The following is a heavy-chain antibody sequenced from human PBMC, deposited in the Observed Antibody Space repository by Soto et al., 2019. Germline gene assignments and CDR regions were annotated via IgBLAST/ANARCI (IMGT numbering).Heavy chain of an antibody. CDR3: ARARFLYSSVWTTDPYNWFDP. V-gene: IGHV1-18*01. CDR2: ISAYNGNT. J-gene: IGHJ5*02. D-gene: IGHD6-19*01. Sequence: QVQLVQSGAEVKKPGASVKVSCKASGYTFTSYGISWVRQAPGQGLEWMGWISAYNGNTNYAQKLQGRVTMTTDTSTSTAYMELRSLRSDDTAVYYCARARFLYSSVWTTDPYNWFDPWGQGTLVTVSS. CDR1: GYTFTSYG.